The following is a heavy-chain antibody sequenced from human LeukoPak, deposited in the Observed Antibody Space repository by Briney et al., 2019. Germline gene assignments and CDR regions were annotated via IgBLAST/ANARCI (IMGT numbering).Heavy chain of an antibody. CDR1: GFSVSSNY. Sequence: GGSLRLSCAASGFSVSSNYMSWVRQAPGKGLEWVSVIYSGGSTYYADSVKGRFTISRDNSENTLYLQMNSLRAEDTAVYYCARARYSVVPYYYYYGMDVWGQGTTVTVSS. CDR3: ARARYSVVPYYYYYGMDV. CDR2: IYSGGST. J-gene: IGHJ6*02. D-gene: IGHD5/OR15-5a*01. V-gene: IGHV3-53*01.